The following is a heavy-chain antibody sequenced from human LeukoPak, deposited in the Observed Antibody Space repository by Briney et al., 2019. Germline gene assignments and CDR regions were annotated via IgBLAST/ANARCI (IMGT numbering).Heavy chain of an antibody. D-gene: IGHD2-2*01. CDR3: ARDRLRSSTSCYYNY. V-gene: IGHV3-30-3*01. J-gene: IGHJ4*02. Sequence: QTGRSLRLSCAASGFTFSSYAMPWVHQAPGKGLEWVAVISYDGSNKYYADSVKGRFTISRDNSKNTLYLQMNSLRAEDTAVYYCARDRLRSSTSCYYNYWGQGTLVTVSS. CDR1: GFTFSSYA. CDR2: ISYDGSNK.